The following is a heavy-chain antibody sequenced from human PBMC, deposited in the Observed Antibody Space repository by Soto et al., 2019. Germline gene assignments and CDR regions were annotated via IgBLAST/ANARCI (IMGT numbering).Heavy chain of an antibody. CDR1: GYTFTSYA. D-gene: IGHD6-19*01. V-gene: IGHV1-3*01. CDR2: INAGNGNT. J-gene: IGHJ5*02. Sequence: ASVKVSCKASGYTFTSYAMHWVRQAPGQGLEWMGWINAGNGNTKYSQKFQGRVTITRDTSASTAYMELSSLRSEDTAVYYCARDPDSSGWYWFDPWGQGTLVTVSS. CDR3: ARDPDSSGWYWFDP.